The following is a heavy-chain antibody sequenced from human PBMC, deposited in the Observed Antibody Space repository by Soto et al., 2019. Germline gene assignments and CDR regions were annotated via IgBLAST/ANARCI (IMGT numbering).Heavy chain of an antibody. CDR2: INHSGST. V-gene: IGHV4-34*01. Sequence: QVQLQQWGAGLLKPSETLSLTCAVYGGSFSGYYWSWIRQPPGKGLEWIGEINHSGSTNYNPSLKSRVTISVDTSKNQFSLKLSSVTAADTAVYYCARARGRRWFDPWDQGTLVTVSS. CDR1: GGSFSGYY. CDR3: ARARGRRWFDP. J-gene: IGHJ5*02. D-gene: IGHD3-10*01.